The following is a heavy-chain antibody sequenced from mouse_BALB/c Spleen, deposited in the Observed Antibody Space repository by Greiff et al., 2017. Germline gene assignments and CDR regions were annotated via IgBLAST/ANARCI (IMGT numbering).Heavy chain of an antibody. CDR1: GYSITSDYA. J-gene: IGHJ4*01. D-gene: IGHD1-1*01. Sequence: EVKVEESGPGLVKPSQSLSLTCTVTGYSITSDYAWNWIRQFPGNKLEWMGYISYSGSTSYNPSLKSRISITRDTSKNQFFLQLNSVTTEDTATYYCARFNYGRAMDYWGQGTSVTVSS. CDR2: ISYSGST. CDR3: ARFNYGRAMDY. V-gene: IGHV3-2*02.